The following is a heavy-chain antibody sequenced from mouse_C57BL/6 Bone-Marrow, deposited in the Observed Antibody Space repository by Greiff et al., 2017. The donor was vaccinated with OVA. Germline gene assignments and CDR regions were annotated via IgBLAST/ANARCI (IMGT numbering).Heavy chain of an antibody. V-gene: IGHV5-15*01. Sequence: EVHLVESGGGLVQPGGSLKLSCAASGFTFSDYGMAWVRQAPRKGPEWVAFISNLAYSIYYADTVTGRFTISRENAKNTLYLEMSSLRSEDTAMYYCARHRRNWYFDVWGTGTTVTVSS. CDR3: ARHRRNWYFDV. CDR2: ISNLAYSI. J-gene: IGHJ1*03. CDR1: GFTFSDYG.